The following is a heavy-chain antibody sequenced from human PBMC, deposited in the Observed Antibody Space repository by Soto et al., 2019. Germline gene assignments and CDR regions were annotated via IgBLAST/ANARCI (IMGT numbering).Heavy chain of an antibody. V-gene: IGHV3-23*01. CDR2: ISGNGVNT. Sequence: PGGSLRLSCAASGFTFSSYAILWVRQAPGQGLEWVSTISGNGVNTFYADSVKGRFTISRDNSKNTLYLQMNSLRAEDTAVYYCAKVHYSSPYYGMDVWGQGTTVTVSS. CDR1: GFTFSSYA. J-gene: IGHJ6*02. D-gene: IGHD4-4*01. CDR3: AKVHYSSPYYGMDV.